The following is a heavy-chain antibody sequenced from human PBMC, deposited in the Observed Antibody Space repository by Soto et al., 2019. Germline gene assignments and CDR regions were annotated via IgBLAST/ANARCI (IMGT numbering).Heavy chain of an antibody. J-gene: IGHJ6*02. V-gene: IGHV3-30*18. CDR2: ISYDGSNK. D-gene: IGHD3-10*01. Sequence: PGGSLRLSCAASGFTFSSYGMHWVRQAPGKGLEWVAVISYDGSNKYYADSVKGRLTISRDNSKNTLYLQMNSLRAEDTAVYYCAKDPESGSYYFYGMDVWGQGTTVTVS. CDR1: GFTFSSYG. CDR3: AKDPESGSYYFYGMDV.